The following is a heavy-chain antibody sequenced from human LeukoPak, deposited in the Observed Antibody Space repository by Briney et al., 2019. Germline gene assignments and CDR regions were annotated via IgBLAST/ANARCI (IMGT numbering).Heavy chain of an antibody. CDR2: VHLNGAT. J-gene: IGHJ4*02. CDR3: TRESGAFSPFGF. V-gene: IGHV4-4*02. Sequence: SGTLSLTCAVSGGSITTTNWWSWVRQPPGKGLEWIGEVHLNGATNNNPSLESRFSMSIDKSNNHLSLEVTSVTAADTAMYYCTRESGAFSPFGFWGQGTLVTVSS. CDR1: GGSITTTNW. D-gene: IGHD1-26*01.